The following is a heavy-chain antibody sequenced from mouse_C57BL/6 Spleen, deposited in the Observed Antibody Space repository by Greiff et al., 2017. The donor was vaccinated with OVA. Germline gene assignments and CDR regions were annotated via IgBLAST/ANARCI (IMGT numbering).Heavy chain of an antibody. D-gene: IGHD1-1*01. V-gene: IGHV8-8*01. Sequence: QVQLKESGPGILQPSQTLSLTCSFSGFSLSTFGMGVGWLRQPSGQGLEWLAHIWWDDDKYYNPALKSRLTISKDTSKNQVFLKIANVDTADTATYYCARMRDYYGSRFAYWGQGTLVTVSA. J-gene: IGHJ3*01. CDR1: GFSLSTFGMG. CDR3: ARMRDYYGSRFAY. CDR2: IWWDDDK.